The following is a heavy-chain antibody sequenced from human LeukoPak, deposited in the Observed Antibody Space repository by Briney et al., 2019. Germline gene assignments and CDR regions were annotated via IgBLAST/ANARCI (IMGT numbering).Heavy chain of an antibody. V-gene: IGHV4-61*02. CDR2: IYTSGST. CDR3: ASGSAKNYYYYMDV. D-gene: IGHD1-1*01. Sequence: SETLSLTCTVSGGSISSGSYYWSWIRQPAGKGLEWIGRIYTSGSTNYNPSLKSRVTISVDTSKNQSSLRLSSVTAADTAVYYCASGSAKNYYYYMDVWGKGTTVTVSS. CDR1: GGSISSGSYY. J-gene: IGHJ6*03.